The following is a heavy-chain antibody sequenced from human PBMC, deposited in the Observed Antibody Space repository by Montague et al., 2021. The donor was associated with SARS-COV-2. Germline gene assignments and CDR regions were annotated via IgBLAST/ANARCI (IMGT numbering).Heavy chain of an antibody. Sequence: PALVKPTQTLTLTCTFSGFSLSTSGVGVGWIRQPPGKALEWLALIYWGDDKRYSPSLKSRLTITKDTSKNQVVLTMTNMDPVDTATYYCAHRKVLAAAWDYWGQGTLVTGSS. CDR1: GFSLSTSGVG. D-gene: IGHD6-13*01. V-gene: IGHV2-5*02. CDR3: AHRKVLAAAWDY. CDR2: IYWGDDK. J-gene: IGHJ4*02.